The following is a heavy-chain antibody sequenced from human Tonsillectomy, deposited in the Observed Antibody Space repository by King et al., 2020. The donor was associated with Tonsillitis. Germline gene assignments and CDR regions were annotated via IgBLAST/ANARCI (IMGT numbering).Heavy chain of an antibody. CDR2: ISSSGSTI. J-gene: IGHJ4*02. V-gene: IGHV3-48*03. Sequence: VQLVESGGGLVQPGGSLRLSCAASGFTFSSYEMNWVRQAPGKGLEWVSYISSSGSTIYYADSVKGRFTISRDNAKNSLYLQMNSLRAEDTAVYYCARERDVLRYFDWFFDYWGQGTLVTVSS. CDR1: GFTFSSYE. D-gene: IGHD3-9*01. CDR3: ARERDVLRYFDWFFDY.